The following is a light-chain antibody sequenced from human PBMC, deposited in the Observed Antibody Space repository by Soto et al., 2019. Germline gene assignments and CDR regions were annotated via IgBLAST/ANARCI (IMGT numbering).Light chain of an antibody. CDR1: QDISNY. V-gene: IGKV1-33*01. J-gene: IGKJ4*01. CDR3: QQYDNLLT. Sequence: DIPMTQSPSSLSASVGDRVTITCQASQDISNYLNWYQQKPGKASKLLIYDASNLETGVPSRFSGSGSGTDFTFTISSLQPEDIATYYCQQYDNLLTFGGGTKVEIK. CDR2: DAS.